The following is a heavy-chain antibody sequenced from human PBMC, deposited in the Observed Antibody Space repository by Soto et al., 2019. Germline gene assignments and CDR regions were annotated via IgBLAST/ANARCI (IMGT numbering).Heavy chain of an antibody. D-gene: IGHD2-21*02. V-gene: IGHV4-31*03. Sequence: QVQLQESGPGLVKPSQTLSLTCTVSGGSISSGGYYWTWIRQHPGKGLEWIGYIYYSGSTYYNPSLKSRGTRSVDTSKNQFSLKLSSVTAADTAVYYCARVCGGDCHYGMDVWGQGTTVTVSS. J-gene: IGHJ6*02. CDR1: GGSISSGGYY. CDR3: ARVCGGDCHYGMDV. CDR2: IYYSGST.